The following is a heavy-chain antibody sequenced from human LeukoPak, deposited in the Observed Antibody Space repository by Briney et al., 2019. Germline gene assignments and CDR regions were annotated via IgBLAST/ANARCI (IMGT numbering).Heavy chain of an antibody. CDR2: IYPGDSDT. J-gene: IGHJ4*02. V-gene: IGHV5-51*01. CDR1: GYSFTSYW. CDR3: ARVVAAAGSFYYFDY. D-gene: IGHD6-13*01. Sequence: GESLKISCKGSGYSFTSYWIGCVRQMPGKGLEWLGIIYPGDSDTRYSPSFQGQVTISADKSISTAYLQWSSLKTSDTAMYYCARVVAAAGSFYYFDYWGQGTLVTVSS.